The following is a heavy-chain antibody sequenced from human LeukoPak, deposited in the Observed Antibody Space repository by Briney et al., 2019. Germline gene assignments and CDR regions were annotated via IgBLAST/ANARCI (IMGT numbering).Heavy chain of an antibody. Sequence: GASVKVSCKASGYTFTSYDINWVRQATGQGLEWMGWMNPNSGNTGYAQKFQGRVTMTTDTSTSTAYMELRSLRSDDTAVYYCARGFPDYDSSGYYLDRFDPWGQGTLVTVSS. J-gene: IGHJ5*02. V-gene: IGHV1-8*01. CDR2: MNPNSGNT. CDR1: GYTFTSYD. D-gene: IGHD3-22*01. CDR3: ARGFPDYDSSGYYLDRFDP.